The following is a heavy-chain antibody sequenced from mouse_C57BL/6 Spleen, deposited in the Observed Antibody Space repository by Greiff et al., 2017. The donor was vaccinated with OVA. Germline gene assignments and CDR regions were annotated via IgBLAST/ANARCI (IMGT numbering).Heavy chain of an antibody. V-gene: IGHV1-55*01. J-gene: IGHJ2*01. CDR2: IYPGSGST. CDR3: TRGTGY. CDR1: GYTFTSYW. D-gene: IGHD3-3*01. Sequence: QVQLQQPGAELVKPGASVKMSCKASGYTFTSYWITWVKQRPGQGLEWIGDIYPGSGSTNYNEKFKGKAILTADKSSSTAYMELRSLTSEDSAVYYCTRGTGYWGQGTTLTVS.